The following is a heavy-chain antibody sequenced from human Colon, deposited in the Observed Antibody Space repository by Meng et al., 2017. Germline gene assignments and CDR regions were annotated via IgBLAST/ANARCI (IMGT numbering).Heavy chain of an antibody. CDR1: GSPNFWDGCF. CDR3: ARDPSNRGAFFDP. CDR2: VHDRRDT. J-gene: IGHJ5*02. Sequence: LSLTCVGFGSPNFWDGCFWSRIRKPPVKGPEWIGYVHDRRDTYYKTSLKMRITISIDTSENQFSMKLKAVTAAVTAVYYCARDPSNRGAFFDPWGQGTLVTVSS. V-gene: IGHV4-31*11. D-gene: IGHD3-10*01.